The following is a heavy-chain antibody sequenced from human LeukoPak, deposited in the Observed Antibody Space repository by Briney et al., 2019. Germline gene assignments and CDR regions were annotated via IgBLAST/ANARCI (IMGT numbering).Heavy chain of an antibody. D-gene: IGHD6-13*01. J-gene: IGHJ4*02. V-gene: IGHV1-18*01. CDR1: GYTFSNYA. Sequence: ASVKVSCKASGYTFSNYAINRVRQAPGQGLEWMGWISTYNGNTNYAQKLQDRVTMTTDTSTSTAYMELRSLRSDDTAMYYCAREGIRIAAAGTIDYWGQGTLVTVSS. CDR2: ISTYNGNT. CDR3: AREGIRIAAAGTIDY.